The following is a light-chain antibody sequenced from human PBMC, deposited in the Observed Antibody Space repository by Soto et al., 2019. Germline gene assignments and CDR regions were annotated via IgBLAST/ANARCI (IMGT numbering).Light chain of an antibody. CDR1: QSLNSW. CDR2: KTS. V-gene: IGKV1-5*03. Sequence: DIPMTQSPSTLSASVGDRVSITCRASQSLNSWLAWYQQKPGKAPKLLIYKTSTLESGVPSRFSGSGSGTEFTLTISNLQPDDFATYYCQQYNTCSFGQGTKLEIK. J-gene: IGKJ2*01. CDR3: QQYNTCS.